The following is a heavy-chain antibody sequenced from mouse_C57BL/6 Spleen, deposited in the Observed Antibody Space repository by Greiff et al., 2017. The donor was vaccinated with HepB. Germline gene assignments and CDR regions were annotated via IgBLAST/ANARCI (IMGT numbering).Heavy chain of an antibody. CDR1: GFTFSDYG. D-gene: IGHD2-4*01. CDR3: ARSDYDEYFDV. CDR2: ISSGSSTI. J-gene: IGHJ1*03. Sequence: EVKLMESGGGLVKPGGSLKLSCAASGFTFSDYGMHWVRQAPEKGLEWVAYISSGSSTIYYADTVKGRFTISRDNAKNTLFLQMTSLRSEDTAMYYCARSDYDEYFDVWGTGTTVTVSS. V-gene: IGHV5-17*01.